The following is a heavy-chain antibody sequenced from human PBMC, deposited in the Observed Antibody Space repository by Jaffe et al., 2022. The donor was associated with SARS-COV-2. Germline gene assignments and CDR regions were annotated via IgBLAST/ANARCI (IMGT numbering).Heavy chain of an antibody. CDR3: AAQGAAGEAHH. V-gene: IGHV3-15*02. CDR1: GFTFADAW. J-gene: IGHJ1*01. CDR2: IEREVDGGTP. D-gene: IGHD3-10*01. Sequence: EVQLVESGGALVKPGGSLTLSCAVSGFTFADAWMIWVRQAPGKGLEWVGRIEREVDGGTPYYTAPVKGRFSITRDDSKDTLYVQMNSLKIEDTAVYYCAAQGAAGEAHHWGQGTLVIVSS.